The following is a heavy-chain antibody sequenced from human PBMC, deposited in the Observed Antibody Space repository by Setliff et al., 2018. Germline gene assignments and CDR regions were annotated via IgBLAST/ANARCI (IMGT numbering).Heavy chain of an antibody. V-gene: IGHV3-30*02. CDR2: IQYDGSDK. J-gene: IGHJ6*03. CDR3: AKTSHFWIRGQLGFMDV. CDR1: GFLFSSYG. D-gene: IGHD3-3*02. Sequence: PGGSLRLSCAASGFLFSSYGMHWVRQAPGKGLEWVAFIQYDGSDKYYEDSVKGRFTISRDNSKNTVYLQVNSLRGEDTAVYHCAKTSHFWIRGQLGFMDVWGKGTTVTVSS.